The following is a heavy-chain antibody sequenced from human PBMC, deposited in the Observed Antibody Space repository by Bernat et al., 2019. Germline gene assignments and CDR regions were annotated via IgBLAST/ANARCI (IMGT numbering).Heavy chain of an antibody. CDR1: GYTFTNYI. CDR2: ISAGNGNT. Sequence: QVQLVQSGAEVKKPGASVKVFCKASGYTFTNYIMHWVRQAPGQRLEWMGWISAGNGNTNFSQDFQDRVTFTRDTSESTDYMELSSLNSEDTAVYYCAREGFEPWGQGNLVNVSS. CDR3: AREGFEP. J-gene: IGHJ5*02. V-gene: IGHV1-3*01.